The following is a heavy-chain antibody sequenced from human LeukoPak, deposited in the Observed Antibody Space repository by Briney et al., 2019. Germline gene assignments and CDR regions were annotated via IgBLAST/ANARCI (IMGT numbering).Heavy chain of an antibody. CDR3: ARPRYYYGSGSYHWFDP. V-gene: IGHV4-59*12. J-gene: IGHJ5*02. D-gene: IGHD3-10*01. CDR2: IYYSGST. CDR1: GGSISSYY. Sequence: PSETLSLTCTVSGGSISSYYWSWIRQPPGKGLEWIGYIYYSGSTNYNPSLKSRVTISVDTSKNQFSLKLSSVTAADTAVYYCARPRYYYGSGSYHWFDPWGQGTLVTVSS.